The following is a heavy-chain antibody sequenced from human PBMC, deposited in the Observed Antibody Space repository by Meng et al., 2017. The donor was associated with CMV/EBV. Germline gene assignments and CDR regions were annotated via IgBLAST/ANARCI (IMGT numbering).Heavy chain of an antibody. CDR3: ASSLTYPDY. D-gene: IGHD2-15*01. V-gene: IGHV4-34*01. J-gene: IGHJ4*02. CDR2: IHHSGST. Sequence: QVQLQESGAGLVKPSETLSLTCAVYSGSFSGYYWSWIRQPPGKGLEWIGEIHHSGSTNYNPSLKSRVTISVDTSKNQFSLKLSSVTAADTAVYYCASSLTYPDYWGQGTLVTVSS. CDR1: SGSFSGYY.